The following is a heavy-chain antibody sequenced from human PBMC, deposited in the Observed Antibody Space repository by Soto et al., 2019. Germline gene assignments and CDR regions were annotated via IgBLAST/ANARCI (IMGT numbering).Heavy chain of an antibody. J-gene: IGHJ6*02. CDR1: GFTFSSYS. V-gene: IGHV3-21*01. D-gene: IGHD6-19*01. Sequence: GGSLRLSCAASGFTFSSYSMNWVRQAPGKGLEWVSSISSSSSYIYYADSVKGRFTISRDNAKNSLYLQMNSLRAEDTAVYYCAKIIEAGLDSYYYGMDVWGQGTTVTVSS. CDR2: ISSSSSYI. CDR3: AKIIEAGLDSYYYGMDV.